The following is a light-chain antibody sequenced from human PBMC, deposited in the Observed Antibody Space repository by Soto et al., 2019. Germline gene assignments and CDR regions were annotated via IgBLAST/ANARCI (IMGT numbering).Light chain of an antibody. J-gene: IGLJ1*01. CDR3: SSYTSSSAPYV. Sequence: QAVVTQPASVSGSPGQSITISCTGTSSDVGGSNYVSWYQHHPGKAPKLMIYEVSDRPSGVSNRFSGSKSGNTASLTISGLQAEDEADYYCSSYTSSSAPYVFGTGTKVTVL. CDR2: EVS. V-gene: IGLV2-14*01. CDR1: SSDVGGSNY.